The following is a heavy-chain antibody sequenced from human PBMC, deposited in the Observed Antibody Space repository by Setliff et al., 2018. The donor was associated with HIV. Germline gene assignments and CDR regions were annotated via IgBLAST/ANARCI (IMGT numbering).Heavy chain of an antibody. Sequence: SETLSLTCTVSGGSININNYYWGWIRQPPGRGLESIGSIYYSGSTYYKPSLKSRVTISVDTSKNQFSLKLSSVTAADTAVYYCARQGQLGSEWGQGTLVTVSS. CDR1: GGSININNYY. CDR3: ARQGQLGSE. D-gene: IGHD1-1*01. V-gene: IGHV4-39*01. CDR2: IYYSGST. J-gene: IGHJ4*02.